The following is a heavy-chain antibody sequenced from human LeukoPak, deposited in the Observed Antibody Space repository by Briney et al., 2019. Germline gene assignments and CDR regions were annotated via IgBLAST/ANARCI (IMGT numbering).Heavy chain of an antibody. CDR1: GFTFSSYA. D-gene: IGHD3-22*01. CDR2: ISGSGGST. CDR3: AKRYYQDSSGYLGSIDY. J-gene: IGHJ4*02. V-gene: IGHV3-23*01. Sequence: GGSLRLSCAASGFTFSSYAMNWVRQAPGKGLEWVSAISGSGGSTYYADSVKGRFTISRDNSKNTLYLQMNSLRAEDTAVYFCAKRYYQDSSGYLGSIDYWGQGTLVTVSS.